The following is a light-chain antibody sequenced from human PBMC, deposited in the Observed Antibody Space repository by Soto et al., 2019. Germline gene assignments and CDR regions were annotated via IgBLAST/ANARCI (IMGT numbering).Light chain of an antibody. Sequence: EIVLTQSPGTLALSPGERATLACRASQSISSNLAWYQQKPGRAPRLLIYGASTRATGIPARFSGSGSGTEFTLTISSLQSEDFAVSYCQQYNNWWTFGQGTKVDIK. J-gene: IGKJ1*01. CDR3: QQYNNWWT. CDR1: QSISSN. V-gene: IGKV3D-15*01. CDR2: GAS.